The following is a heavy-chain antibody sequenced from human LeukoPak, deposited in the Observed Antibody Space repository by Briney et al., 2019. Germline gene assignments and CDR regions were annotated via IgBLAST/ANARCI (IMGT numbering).Heavy chain of an antibody. Sequence: GGSLRLSCAASDFSFITYAMSWVRQAPGKGLEWVATITGRGDATYYADSVKGRFTISRDNSKNTLYLQMDSLRADDTAVYYCARDSSMLRGPLVIYYLDFWGQGSLVTVSS. V-gene: IGHV3-23*01. CDR3: ARDSSMLRGPLVIYYLDF. CDR2: ITGRGDAT. D-gene: IGHD3-16*01. CDR1: DFSFITYA. J-gene: IGHJ4*02.